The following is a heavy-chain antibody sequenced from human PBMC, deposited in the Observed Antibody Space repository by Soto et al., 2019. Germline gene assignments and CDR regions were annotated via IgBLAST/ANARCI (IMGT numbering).Heavy chain of an antibody. CDR1: GLTFSDCY. V-gene: IGHV3-11*04. D-gene: IGHD3-10*01. CDR2: ISSSGSSI. J-gene: IGHJ6*02. CDR3: ARVRFGEWGYAMDV. Sequence: QVQLVESGGGLVKPGGSLRLSCAASGLTFSDCYMNWLRQAPGKGLEWVSYISSSGSSINYADSVKGRFTISRDNAKNSLYLQMNSPRAEDTAMYYCARVRFGEWGYAMDVWGQGTRVTVSS.